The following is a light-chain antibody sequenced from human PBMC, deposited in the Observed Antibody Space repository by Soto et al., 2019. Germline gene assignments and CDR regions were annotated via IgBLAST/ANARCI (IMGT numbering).Light chain of an antibody. V-gene: IGKV1-5*03. Sequence: DIQMTQSPSTLSASVGDRVTITCRASQSISSWLAWYQQKPVKAPKLLIYKASSLESGVPSRFSGSGSGTEFTLTISSLLPDDFASYYCQQYNSYPYTFGQGTKVEVK. CDR1: QSISSW. CDR3: QQYNSYPYT. J-gene: IGKJ2*01. CDR2: KAS.